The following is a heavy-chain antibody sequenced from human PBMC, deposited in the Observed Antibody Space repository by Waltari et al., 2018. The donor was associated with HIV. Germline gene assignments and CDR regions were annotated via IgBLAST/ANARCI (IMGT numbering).Heavy chain of an antibody. D-gene: IGHD3-22*01. CDR2: IIPLFGEA. J-gene: IGHJ6*02. Sequence: QVQLVQSGAEVKKPGASVKLSCQASGGTVSSSATSWVRQAPRQGLEWMGAIIPLFGEANYAQKFQGRLTITADESTSTAYMELSSLRSEDTAVYYCARVPDRSGYQRYAMDVWGQGTTVTVS. V-gene: IGHV1-69*01. CDR3: ARVPDRSGYQRYAMDV. CDR1: GGTVSSSA.